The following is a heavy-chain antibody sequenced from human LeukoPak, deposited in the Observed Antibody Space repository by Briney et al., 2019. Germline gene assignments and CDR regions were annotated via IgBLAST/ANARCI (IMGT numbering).Heavy chain of an antibody. V-gene: IGHV3-43*01. Sequence: GGSLRLSCVDSEFTFSSYSMNWVRQAPGKGLEWVSLISWDGGSTYYADSVKGRFTISRDNSKNSLYLQMNSLRTEDTALYYCAKADTASYYYYYMDVWGKGTTVTVSS. D-gene: IGHD5-18*01. CDR2: ISWDGGST. CDR3: AKADTASYYYYYMDV. CDR1: EFTFSSYS. J-gene: IGHJ6*03.